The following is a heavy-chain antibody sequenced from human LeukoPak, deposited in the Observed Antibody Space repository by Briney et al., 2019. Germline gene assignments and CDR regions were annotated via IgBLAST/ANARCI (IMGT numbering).Heavy chain of an antibody. J-gene: IGHJ4*02. CDR1: GFTFSSYS. V-gene: IGHV3-21*01. CDR3: ARDGRDYYDSSD. D-gene: IGHD3-22*01. CDR2: ISSGSSYI. Sequence: GGSLRLSCAASGFTFSSYSMNWVRQAPGEGLEWVSSISSGSSYIYYADSVKGRFTISRDNAKNSLYLQMNSLRAEDTAVYYCARDGRDYYDSSDWGQGTLVTVSS.